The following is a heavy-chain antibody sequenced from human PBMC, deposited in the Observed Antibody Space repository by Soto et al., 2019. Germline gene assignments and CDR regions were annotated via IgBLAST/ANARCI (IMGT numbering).Heavy chain of an antibody. CDR1: GFTFSSFG. J-gene: IGHJ5*02. CDR2: ISYDGSDQ. Sequence: GGSLRLSCAASGFTFSSFGMHWVRQAPGKGLEWVAVISYDGSDQYYADSVKGRFTISRDDSKNTMYLEMKSLRAEDTAVYYCAKTAGYDYVWGSSGLDPWGQGTLVTVSS. V-gene: IGHV3-30*18. CDR3: AKTAGYDYVWGSSGLDP. D-gene: IGHD3-16*01.